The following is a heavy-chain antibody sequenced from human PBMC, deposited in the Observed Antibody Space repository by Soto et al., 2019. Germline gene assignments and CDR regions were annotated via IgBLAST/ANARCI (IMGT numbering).Heavy chain of an antibody. Sequence: QVQLVESGGGVVQPGRSLRLSCAASGFTFSSHGMHWVRQAPGKGLEWVAVIWHDGSNKYYADSVKGRFTISRDDSKNMVYLQMNSLRAEDTAVYYCVRDGWYSIQAPYWGQGTLVTVSS. CDR3: VRDGWYSIQAPY. CDR1: GFTFSSHG. V-gene: IGHV3-33*01. J-gene: IGHJ4*02. D-gene: IGHD6-19*01. CDR2: IWHDGSNK.